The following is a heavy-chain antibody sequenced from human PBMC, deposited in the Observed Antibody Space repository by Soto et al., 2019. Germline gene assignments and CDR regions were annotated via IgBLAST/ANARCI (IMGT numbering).Heavy chain of an antibody. V-gene: IGHV1-69*12. Sequence: QVQLVQSGAEVKKPGSSVKVSCKASGGTFSSYAISWVRQAPGQGLEWMGGIIPIFGTANYAQKFQGRVTITADASTSTAYIELSSLRSEDTAVYYCARDGGAYCGGDCPLGGAEYFRHWGQGTLVTVSS. CDR1: GGTFSSYA. CDR2: IIPIFGTA. D-gene: IGHD2-21*02. J-gene: IGHJ1*01. CDR3: ARDGGAYCGGDCPLGGAEYFRH.